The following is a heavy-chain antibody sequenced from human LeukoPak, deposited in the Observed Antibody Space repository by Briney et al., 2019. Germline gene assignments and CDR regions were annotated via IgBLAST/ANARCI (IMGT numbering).Heavy chain of an antibody. CDR1: VYTFTSYY. CDR2: INPSGGST. J-gene: IGHJ5*02. D-gene: IGHD3-10*01. Sequence: ASVKVSCKASVYTFTSYYIHWVRQDPGQGLEWMGIINPSGGSTNYAQKFQGRVTMTRDTSTSTVYMELSSLRSEDTAVYYCARAQSTAKSMVRGVIITYWFDPWGQGTLVTVSS. CDR3: ARAQSTAKSMVRGVIITYWFDP. V-gene: IGHV1-46*01.